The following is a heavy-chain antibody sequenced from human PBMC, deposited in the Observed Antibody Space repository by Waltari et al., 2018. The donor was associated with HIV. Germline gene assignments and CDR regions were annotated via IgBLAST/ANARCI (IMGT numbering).Heavy chain of an antibody. Sequence: VESGGALVQPGGSLRPSCVCSGFTVSHNSMTWVRQAPGEGLEWVSVIYSDGRTDYTDSAKGRFTISRDTSKNTVFLQMNSLRLDDTAVFYCARGSTGRLQARGGYYGLDIWGRGTTVTVSS. J-gene: IGHJ6*02. CDR3: ARGSTGRLQARGGYYGLDI. V-gene: IGHV3-66*02. CDR1: GFTVSHNS. D-gene: IGHD2-8*02. CDR2: IYSDGRT.